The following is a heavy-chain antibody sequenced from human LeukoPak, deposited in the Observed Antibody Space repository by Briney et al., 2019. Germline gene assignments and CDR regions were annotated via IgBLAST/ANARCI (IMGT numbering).Heavy chain of an antibody. CDR2: IKNRAGGGST. CDR3: AKEGGDGFDP. V-gene: IGHV3-15*01. CDR1: GFTVNDAW. Sequence: GGSLRLSCAASGFTVNDAWMSWVRQAPGKGLEWVGRIKNRAGGGSTDYAAPVKGRFTISRDDSKNTLYLQMNSLRAEDTAVYYCAKEGGDGFDPWGQGTLVTVSS. D-gene: IGHD3-16*01. J-gene: IGHJ5*02.